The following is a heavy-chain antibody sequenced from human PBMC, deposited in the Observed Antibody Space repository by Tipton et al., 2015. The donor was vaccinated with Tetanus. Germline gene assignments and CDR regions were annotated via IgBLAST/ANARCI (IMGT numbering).Heavy chain of an antibody. J-gene: IGHJ5*02. V-gene: IGHV4-59*01. CDR1: GGSISTYH. D-gene: IGHD6-19*01. CDR3: VRSSPIRVADKWGVDWFDP. CDR2: IDYFGST. Sequence: TLSLTCTVSGGSISTYHWNWIRQSPGKGLEWIGYIDYFGSTKYNPSLKSRVAMPVDTSKNQFSLRLNSVTAADTAMYYCVRSSPIRVADKWGVDWFDPWGQGTLVTVSS.